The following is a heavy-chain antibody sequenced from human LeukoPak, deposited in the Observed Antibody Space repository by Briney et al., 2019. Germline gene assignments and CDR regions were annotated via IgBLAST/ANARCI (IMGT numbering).Heavy chain of an antibody. Sequence: PSETLSLTCAVSGYSISSGYNWGWIRQPPGKGLEWIGSIYHSGSTYYNPSLKNRVAISVDTSKNQFSLELSSVTAADTAVYYCARLRYDFWSGYTAIDWFFDLWGRGTLVTVSS. D-gene: IGHD3-3*01. CDR3: ARLRYDFWSGYTAIDWFFDL. V-gene: IGHV4-38-2*01. CDR1: GYSISSGYN. CDR2: IYHSGST. J-gene: IGHJ2*01.